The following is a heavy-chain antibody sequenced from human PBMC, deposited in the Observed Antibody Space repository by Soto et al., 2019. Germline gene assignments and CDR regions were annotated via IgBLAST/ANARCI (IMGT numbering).Heavy chain of an antibody. J-gene: IGHJ6*02. Sequence: PSETLSLICTVSGGSISSYYWSWIRQPPGKGLEWIGYIYYSGSTNYNPSLKSRVTISVDTSKNQFSLKLSSVTAADTAVYYCGGGYYYGMDVWGQGTTVTVSS. CDR3: GGGYYYGMDV. V-gene: IGHV4-59*01. CDR1: GGSISSYY. CDR2: IYYSGST.